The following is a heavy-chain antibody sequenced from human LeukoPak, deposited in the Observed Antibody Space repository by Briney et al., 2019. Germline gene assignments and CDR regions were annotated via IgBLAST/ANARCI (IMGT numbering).Heavy chain of an antibody. D-gene: IGHD6-6*01. J-gene: IGHJ4*02. CDR1: GFTFSSYA. V-gene: IGHV3-30*04. Sequence: GGSLRLSCAASGFTFSSYAMHWVRQAPGKGLEWVAVISYDGSNKYYADSVKGRFTISRDNSKNTLYLQMNSLRAEDTAVYYCAGDQTLYSSSSEFDYWGQGTLVTVSS. CDR3: AGDQTLYSSSSEFDY. CDR2: ISYDGSNK.